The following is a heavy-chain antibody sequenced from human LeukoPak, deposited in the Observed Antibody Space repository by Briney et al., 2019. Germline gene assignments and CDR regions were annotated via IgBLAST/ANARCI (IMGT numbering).Heavy chain of an antibody. J-gene: IGHJ4*02. CDR2: ISYDGSNK. V-gene: IGHV3-30*18. Sequence: GGSLRLSCAASTSTFSNYGMHWVRQAPGKGLEWVAVISYDGSNKYYADSVKGRFTISRDNSKNTLYLQMNSLRAEDTAVYYCAKSRYSSGWYTYFDYWGQGTLVTVSS. D-gene: IGHD6-19*01. CDR1: TSTFSNYG. CDR3: AKSRYSSGWYTYFDY.